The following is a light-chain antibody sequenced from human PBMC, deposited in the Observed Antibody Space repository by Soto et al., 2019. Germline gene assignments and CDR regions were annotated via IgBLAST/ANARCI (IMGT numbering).Light chain of an antibody. CDR2: GAS. J-gene: IGKJ1*01. V-gene: IGKV3-20*01. Sequence: EIVLTQSPGTLSLSPGERATLSCRASQSVTKSLAWYQQKPGQAPRLLIYGASSRATGIPDRFSGSGSGKDFTLTISRLEPEDFAVYYCQQYGGSPRTFGQGTKVE. CDR3: QQYGGSPRT. CDR1: QSVTKS.